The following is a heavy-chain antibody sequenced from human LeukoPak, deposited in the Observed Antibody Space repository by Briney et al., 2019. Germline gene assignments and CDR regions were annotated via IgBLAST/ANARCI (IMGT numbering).Heavy chain of an antibody. CDR1: GLTLSSNW. J-gene: IGHJ4*02. Sequence: PGGSLRLSCAASGLTLSSNWMHWVRQVPGKGLLWVSRINSDGSTTTYADSVKGRFTISRDNAKNTLYLQMNSLRAEDTAVYYCARDFTFYGSGPHFDYWGLGTLVTVSS. CDR2: INSDGSTT. CDR3: ARDFTFYGSGPHFDY. V-gene: IGHV3-74*03. D-gene: IGHD3-10*01.